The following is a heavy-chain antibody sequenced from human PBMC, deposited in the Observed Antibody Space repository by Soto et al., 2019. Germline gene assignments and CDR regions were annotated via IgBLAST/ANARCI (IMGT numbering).Heavy chain of an antibody. V-gene: IGHV1-69*06. CDR3: ARDPDSGTNYGLGLVDY. Sequence: QVQLVQSGAEVKKPGSSLKVSCKASGGPFSDYSINWVRQAPGQGLEWMGGIIPIFATPNYAQKFQGRVTITADKSTSTAYMELSNLRSEDTAIYFCARDPDSGTNYGLGLVDYWGQGTLVTVTS. J-gene: IGHJ4*02. CDR1: GGPFSDYS. CDR2: IIPIFATP. D-gene: IGHD4-17*01.